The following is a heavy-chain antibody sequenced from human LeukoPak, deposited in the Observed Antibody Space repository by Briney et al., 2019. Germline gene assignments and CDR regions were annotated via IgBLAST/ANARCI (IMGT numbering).Heavy chain of an antibody. CDR1: VGTFSSYA. D-gene: IGHD2-2*02. J-gene: IGHJ5*02. Sequence: SVKVSCKASVGTFSSYAISWVRQAPGQRLKGMGRIIPFLGIANYAQKFQGRVTITADKYTSTAYMELSSLRSEDTAVYYCARDGLEVPAAIKAGDRFDPWGQGTLVTVSS. V-gene: IGHV1-69*04. CDR2: IIPFLGIA. CDR3: ARDGLEVPAAIKAGDRFDP.